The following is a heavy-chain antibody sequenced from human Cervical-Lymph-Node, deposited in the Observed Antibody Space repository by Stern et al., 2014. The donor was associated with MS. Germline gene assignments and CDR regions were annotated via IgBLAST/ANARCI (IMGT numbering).Heavy chain of an antibody. V-gene: IGHV6-1*01. CDR1: GDTVSSDSAT. D-gene: IGHD3-16*01. CDR3: ARASPAFYYDAAGYYFFDS. Sequence: QVQLVQSGPGLVKPSQTLSLTCAISGDTVSSDSATWNWIRQSPSRGLEWLGRTYYRSQWSHDYAVSVKSRISIKPDTSRNQFSLQLNSVTPEDTAVYYCARASPAFYYDAAGYYFFDSWGQGTLVAVSS. CDR2: TYYRSQWSH. J-gene: IGHJ4*02.